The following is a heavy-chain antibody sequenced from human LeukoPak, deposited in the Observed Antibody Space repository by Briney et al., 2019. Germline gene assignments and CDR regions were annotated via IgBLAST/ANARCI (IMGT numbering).Heavy chain of an antibody. Sequence: KPSETLSLTCTVSGGSISSGDYYWSWIRQPPGKGVEWIGHIYYSGSTYYNPSLKSRVTISVDTSKYQSSLKLSSVTAADTAVYCCARVPMAYYYDSSGYMDVWGKGTTVTVSS. J-gene: IGHJ6*04. CDR2: IYYSGST. CDR1: GGSISSGDYY. CDR3: ARVPMAYYYDSSGYMDV. V-gene: IGHV4-30-4*08. D-gene: IGHD3-22*01.